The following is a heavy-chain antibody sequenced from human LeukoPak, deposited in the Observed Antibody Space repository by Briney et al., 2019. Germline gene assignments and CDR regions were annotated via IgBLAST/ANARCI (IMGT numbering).Heavy chain of an antibody. D-gene: IGHD6-13*01. CDR3: ARDGDIIAAAGTGDYFDY. CDR1: GGSISSYY. Sequence: SETLSLTCTVSGGSISSYYWSWIRQPAGKGLEWIGRIYTSGSTNYNPSLKSRVTMSVDTSKNQFSLKLSSVTAADTAVYYCARDGDIIAAAGTGDYFDYWGQGTLVTVSS. V-gene: IGHV4-4*07. J-gene: IGHJ4*02. CDR2: IYTSGST.